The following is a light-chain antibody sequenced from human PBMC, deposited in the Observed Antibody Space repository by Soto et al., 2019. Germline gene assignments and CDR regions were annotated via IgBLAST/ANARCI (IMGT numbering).Light chain of an antibody. J-gene: IGKJ5*01. Sequence: EIVVTHSPATLSLSPGERATLSCRASERIYSAYLGWYQQKPGQAPRLLIYGTSSRATGIPDRFSGSGSGTDFTLTISRLEPEDVAVYYCQQYGNSPITFGQGTRLEIK. CDR3: QQYGNSPIT. CDR2: GTS. CDR1: ERIYSAY. V-gene: IGKV3-20*01.